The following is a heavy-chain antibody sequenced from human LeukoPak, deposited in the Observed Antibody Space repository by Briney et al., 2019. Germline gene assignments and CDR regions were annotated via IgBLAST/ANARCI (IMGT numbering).Heavy chain of an antibody. V-gene: IGHV1-8*01. J-gene: IGHJ4*02. CDR2: MNPNSGNT. Sequence: ASVKVSCKASGYTFTSYDINWVRQATGQGLEWMGWMNPNSGNTCYAQKFQGRGTMTRNTSISTAYMELSSLRSDDTAVYYCARGRTMYSSSFDYWGQGTLVTVSS. CDR1: GYTFTSYD. D-gene: IGHD6-6*01. CDR3: ARGRTMYSSSFDY.